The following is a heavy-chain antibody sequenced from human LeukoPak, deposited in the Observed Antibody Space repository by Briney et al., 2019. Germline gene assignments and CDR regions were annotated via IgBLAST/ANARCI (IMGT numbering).Heavy chain of an antibody. D-gene: IGHD6-19*01. CDR3: ATMKNQWLYAFDI. J-gene: IGHJ3*02. Sequence: ASVKVSCKASGYTFTSYGTSWVRQAPGQGLEWMGWISAYNGNTDYAQKFQGRVTMTEDTSTDTAYMELSSLRSEDTAVYYCATMKNQWLYAFDIWGQGTMVTVSS. V-gene: IGHV1-18*01. CDR2: ISAYNGNT. CDR1: GYTFTSYG.